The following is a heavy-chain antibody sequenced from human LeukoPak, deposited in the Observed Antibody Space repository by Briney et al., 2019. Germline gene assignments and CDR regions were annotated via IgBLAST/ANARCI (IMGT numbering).Heavy chain of an antibody. CDR3: AKVRKATENDY. CDR2: ISGTGGST. V-gene: IGHV3-23*01. CDR1: GFTFSSYA. J-gene: IGHJ4*02. D-gene: IGHD5-12*01. Sequence: GGSLRLSCAASGFTFSSYAMSWVRQAPGKGLEWVSTISGTGGSTYYADSVKGRFTISRDNSKNTLYLQMNSLRAEDTAVYYCAKVRKATENDYWGQGTLVTVSS.